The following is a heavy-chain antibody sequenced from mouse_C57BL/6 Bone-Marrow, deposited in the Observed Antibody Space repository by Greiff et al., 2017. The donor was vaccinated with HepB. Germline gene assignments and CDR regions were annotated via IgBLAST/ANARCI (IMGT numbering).Heavy chain of an antibody. CDR2: IYPGGGYT. CDR3: ARRSPYYYGSSYGY. CDR1: GYTFTNYW. D-gene: IGHD1-1*01. Sequence: QVQLQQSGAELVRPGTSVKMSCKASGYTFTNYWIGWAKQRPGHGLEWIGDIYPGGGYTNYNEKVKGKATLTADKSSSTAYMQFSSLTSEDSAIYYCARRSPYYYGSSYGYWGQGTTLTVSS. J-gene: IGHJ2*01. V-gene: IGHV1-63*01.